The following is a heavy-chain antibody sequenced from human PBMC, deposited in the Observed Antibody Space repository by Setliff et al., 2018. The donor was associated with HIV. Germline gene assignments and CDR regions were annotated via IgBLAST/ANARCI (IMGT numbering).Heavy chain of an antibody. J-gene: IGHJ3*01. D-gene: IGHD3-3*01. CDR3: ARHKTNYDFYAFDV. V-gene: IGHV4-39*01. CDR1: GGSFSSSTYS. Sequence: NPSETLSLTCTVSGGSFSSSTYSWGWIRQPPGMGLEWIGSIHSSGTTYYNPSLKSRVAISVDTSRSQFSLKLRSVTAADTAVYYCARHKTNYDFYAFDVWGQGTMVTVSS. CDR2: IHSSGTT.